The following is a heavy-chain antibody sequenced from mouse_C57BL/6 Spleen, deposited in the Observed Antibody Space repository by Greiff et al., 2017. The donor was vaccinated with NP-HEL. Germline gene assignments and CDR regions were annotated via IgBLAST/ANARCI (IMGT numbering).Heavy chain of an antibody. CDR1: GYTFTSYW. CDR2: IYPSDSET. D-gene: IGHD3-2*02. CDR3: ARDSSGPWFAY. J-gene: IGHJ3*01. V-gene: IGHV1-61*01. Sequence: VQLQQPGAELVRPGSSVKLSCKASGYTFTSYWMDWVKQRPGQGLEWIGNIYPSDSETHYNQKFKDKATLTVDKSSSTAYMQLSSLTSEDSAVYYCARDSSGPWFAYWGQGTLVTVSA.